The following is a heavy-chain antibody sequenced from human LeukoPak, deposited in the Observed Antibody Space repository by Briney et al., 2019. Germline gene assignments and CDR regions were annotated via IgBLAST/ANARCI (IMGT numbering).Heavy chain of an antibody. V-gene: IGHV3-23*01. J-gene: IGHJ6*03. D-gene: IGHD2-8*01. CDR3: ANGNRCTSPNCLGYYYFYMDV. CDR2: ISGSGGST. CDR1: GFTFSSYA. Sequence: GGSLRLSCAASGFTFSSYAMSWVRQAPGKGLEWVSAISGSGGSTYYADSVKGRFTISRDNSRDTLYLQMNSLRAEDTAVYYCANGNRCTSPNCLGYYYFYMDVWGKGTTVTVSS.